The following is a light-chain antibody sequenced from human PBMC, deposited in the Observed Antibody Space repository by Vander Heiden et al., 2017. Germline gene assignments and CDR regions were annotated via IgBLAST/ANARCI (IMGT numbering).Light chain of an antibody. CDR1: QSLLHSNGYNY. V-gene: IGKV2-28*01. CDR2: LGS. J-gene: IGKJ4*01. CDR3: MQALQTPLT. Sequence: DIVMTQSPLSLPVTPGEPASLSCRSSQSLLHSNGYNYLDCYLQKPGQSPQLLIYLGSNRASGVPDRFSGSGSGTDFTLKVSRGEAEDVGVYYCMQALQTPLTFGGGTKVEIK.